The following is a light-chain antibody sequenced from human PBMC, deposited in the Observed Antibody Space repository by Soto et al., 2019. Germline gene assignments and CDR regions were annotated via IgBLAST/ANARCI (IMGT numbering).Light chain of an antibody. Sequence: IQMTQSPSTLSASVGDRVTITCRASQSINKWVAWFQQKSGRAPKLLIYDAATLQSGVPSRFSGTGSGTEFTLTISSLQPEDFATYYCQQLNSYPLTFGGGTKVEIK. CDR3: QQLNSYPLT. V-gene: IGKV1-5*01. J-gene: IGKJ4*01. CDR2: DAA. CDR1: QSINKW.